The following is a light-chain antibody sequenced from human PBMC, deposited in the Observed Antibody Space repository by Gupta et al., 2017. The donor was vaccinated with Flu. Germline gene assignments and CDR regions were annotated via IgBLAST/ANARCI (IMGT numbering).Light chain of an antibody. CDR3: QQDNMWPLWT. Sequence: RASTRDTGIPARFSGSGSGTEFTLTISSRQSEDFAAYYCQQDNMWPLWTFGQGTKVEIK. V-gene: IGKV3-15*01. J-gene: IGKJ1*01. CDR2: RAS.